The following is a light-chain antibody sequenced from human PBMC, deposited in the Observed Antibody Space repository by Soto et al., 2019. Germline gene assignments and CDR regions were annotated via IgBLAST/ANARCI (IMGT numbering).Light chain of an antibody. V-gene: IGLV2-14*01. CDR3: SSYTSSSTLT. CDR2: EVI. Sequence: QAALTQPASVSGSPGQSITISCTGTSSDVGGYNYVSWYQQHPGKAPKLMIYEVINRPSGISNRFSGSKSGNTASLTISGLQAEDDADYYCSSYTSSSTLTFGGGTKLTVL. CDR1: SSDVGGYNY. J-gene: IGLJ2*01.